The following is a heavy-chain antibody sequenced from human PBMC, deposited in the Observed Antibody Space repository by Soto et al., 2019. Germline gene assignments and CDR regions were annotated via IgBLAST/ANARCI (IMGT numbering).Heavy chain of an antibody. Sequence: QVQLVESGGGVVQPGRSLRLSCAASGFTFSSYGMHWVRQAPGKGLEWVAVISYDGSNKYYADSVKGRFTISRDNSKNTLYLHMNSLRAEDTAVYYCAKGLQASPWGQGTLVTVSS. CDR3: AKGLQASP. J-gene: IGHJ5*02. CDR1: GFTFSSYG. V-gene: IGHV3-30*18. CDR2: ISYDGSNK.